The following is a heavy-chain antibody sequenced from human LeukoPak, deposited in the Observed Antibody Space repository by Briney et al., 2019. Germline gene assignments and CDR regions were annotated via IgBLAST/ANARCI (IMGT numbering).Heavy chain of an antibody. Sequence: GGSLRLSCAASGLTVSSNYMSWVRQAPGKGLEWVSVIYSGGSTYYADSVKGRFTISRDNSKNTLYLQMNSLRAEDTAVYYCARDKFYGDYGFDYWGQGTLVTVSS. CDR2: IYSGGST. CDR1: GLTVSSNY. J-gene: IGHJ4*02. CDR3: ARDKFYGDYGFDY. V-gene: IGHV3-53*01. D-gene: IGHD4-17*01.